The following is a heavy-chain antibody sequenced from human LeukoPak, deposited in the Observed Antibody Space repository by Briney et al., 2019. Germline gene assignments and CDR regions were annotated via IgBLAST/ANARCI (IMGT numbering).Heavy chain of an antibody. V-gene: IGHV3-74*01. CDR2: INSDGSST. CDR1: GFTFSSYW. D-gene: IGHD4/OR15-4a*01. J-gene: IGHJ4*02. CDR3: ANSHKTIGFDY. Sequence: GGSLRLSCAASGFTFSSYWMHWVRQAPGKGLVWVSRINSDGSSTSYADSVKGRFTISRDNAKNTLYLQMNSLRAEDTAVYYCANSHKTIGFDYWGQGTLVTVSS.